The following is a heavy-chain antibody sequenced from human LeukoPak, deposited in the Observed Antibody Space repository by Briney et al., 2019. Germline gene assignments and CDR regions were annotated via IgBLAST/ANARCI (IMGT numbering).Heavy chain of an antibody. Sequence: ASVKVSCKASGGTFSSYAISWVRQAPEQGLKWMGGIILICGTANYAQKFQGRVTITADESTSTAYMELSSLRSEDTAVYYCARAPTVTTGFDYWGQGTLVTVSS. J-gene: IGHJ4*02. CDR3: ARAPTVTTGFDY. CDR1: GGTFSSYA. D-gene: IGHD4-11*01. CDR2: IILICGTA. V-gene: IGHV1-69*01.